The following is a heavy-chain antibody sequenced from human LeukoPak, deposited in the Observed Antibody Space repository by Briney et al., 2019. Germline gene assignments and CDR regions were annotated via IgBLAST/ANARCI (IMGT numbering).Heavy chain of an antibody. CDR2: RNPADSDT. D-gene: IGHD2-2*01. J-gene: IGHJ3*01. CDR3: ARHVSSSRVAYDV. Sequence: GESLKISCKGSGYTFTSYWIGWVHQMPGKGLEWMGLRNPADSDTRYSPSFQGQVTISVDKSISTAYLEWSSLKASDTAMYYCARHVSSSRVAYDVWGQGTMVTVSS. CDR1: GYTFTSYW. V-gene: IGHV5-51*07.